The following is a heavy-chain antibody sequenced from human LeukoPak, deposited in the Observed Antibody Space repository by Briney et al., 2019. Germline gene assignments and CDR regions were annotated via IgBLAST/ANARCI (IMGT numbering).Heavy chain of an antibody. Sequence: SETLSFTCTVSGGSISSYYWSWIPQPPGKGLEWMGYIYYSGSNNYNPSLKSRVTISVDTSKNQFSVQLSSVTAADTAVYYCARAHSSSWYGEYFDYWGQGTLVTVSS. CDR1: GGSISSYY. D-gene: IGHD6-13*01. J-gene: IGHJ4*02. V-gene: IGHV4-59*01. CDR2: IYYSGSN. CDR3: ARAHSSSWYGEYFDY.